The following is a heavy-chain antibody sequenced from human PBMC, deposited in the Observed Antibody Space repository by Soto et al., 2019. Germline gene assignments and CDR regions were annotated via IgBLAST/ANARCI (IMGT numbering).Heavy chain of an antibody. J-gene: IGHJ4*02. D-gene: IGHD3-3*01. CDR1: GYTFTSYG. CDR3: ASGSRFLEWLYLDY. Sequence: ASVKVSCKASGYTFTSYGISWVRQAPGQGLEWMGWISAYNGNTNYAQKLQGRVTMTTDTSTSTAYMELRSLRSDDTAVYYCASGSRFLEWLYLDYWGQGTLVTVSS. CDR2: ISAYNGNT. V-gene: IGHV1-18*01.